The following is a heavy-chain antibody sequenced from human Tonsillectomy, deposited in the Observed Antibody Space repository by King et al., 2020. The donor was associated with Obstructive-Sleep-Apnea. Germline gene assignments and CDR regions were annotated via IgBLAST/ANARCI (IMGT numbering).Heavy chain of an antibody. D-gene: IGHD5-24*01. CDR2: IHHSGST. J-gene: IGHJ6*02. CDR1: GGSISSTNW. Sequence: VQLQESGPGLVKPSGTLSLTCAVSGGSISSTNWWSWVRQPPGKGLRWIGEIHHSGSTNYNPSLKSRVTISVDKAQNQFSLKVTALTAPGTAVYYCARVTWRPYYYGMDVWSQGTTVTVSS. CDR3: ARVTWRPYYYGMDV. V-gene: IGHV4-4*02.